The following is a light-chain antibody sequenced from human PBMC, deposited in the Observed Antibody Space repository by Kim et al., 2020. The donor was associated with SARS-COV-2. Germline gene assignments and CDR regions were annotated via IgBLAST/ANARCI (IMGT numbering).Light chain of an antibody. J-gene: IGKJ1*01. CDR2: AAS. V-gene: IGKV1-39*01. Sequence: DIQMTQSPSSLSAYVGDRVTITCRASQSISSYLNWYQQKPGKVPKVLIYAASSLQSGVPSRFSGSGSGTDFTLTISSLQPEDFATYYCHQSYITPLTFGQGTKVDIK. CDR1: QSISSY. CDR3: HQSYITPLT.